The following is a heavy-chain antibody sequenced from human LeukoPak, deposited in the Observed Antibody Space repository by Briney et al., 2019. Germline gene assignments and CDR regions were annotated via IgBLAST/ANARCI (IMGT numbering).Heavy chain of an antibody. V-gene: IGHV4-59*11. CDR1: GASISSQF. J-gene: IGHJ5*02. Sequence: SETLSLTCTVSGASISSQFWSWVRQPPGKRPEYIGYMSYSGNTNYNPSLKRRVTISLDTSKNQFSLKLSSLTAADTAVYYCARFSSGSNWFDAWGQGILVTVSS. CDR3: ARFSSGSNWFDA. CDR2: MSYSGNT.